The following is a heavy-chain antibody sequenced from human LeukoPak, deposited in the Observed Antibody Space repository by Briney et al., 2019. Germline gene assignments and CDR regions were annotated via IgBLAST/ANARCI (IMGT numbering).Heavy chain of an antibody. CDR1: DFVFSDYY. CDR3: AREMEGDYGSGTFFDL. CDR2: ISSSGNSI. V-gene: IGHV3-11*01. J-gene: IGHJ4*02. D-gene: IGHD3-10*01. Sequence: GGSLRLSCAASDFVFSDYYMGWVRQAPGKGLGWVSYISSSGNSIYYADSVKGRFTISRDNAKNSLYLQMNSLRAEDTAVYYCAREMEGDYGSGTFFDLWGQGNMVTVSS.